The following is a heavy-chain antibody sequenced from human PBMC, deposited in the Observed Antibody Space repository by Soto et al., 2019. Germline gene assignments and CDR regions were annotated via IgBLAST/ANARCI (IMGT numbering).Heavy chain of an antibody. CDR1: GYRFTSSS. CDR3: ASVDTAMVDYYYYGMDV. D-gene: IGHD5-18*01. V-gene: IGHV5-10-1*01. J-gene: IGHJ6*02. Sequence: PRDTLQISCKVSGYRFTSSSISSGRQISGKPLEWMGRIDPSDSYTNYSPSFQGHVTISADKSISTAYLQWSSLKASDTAMYYCASVDTAMVDYYYYGMDVWGQGTTVTVSS. CDR2: IDPSDSYT.